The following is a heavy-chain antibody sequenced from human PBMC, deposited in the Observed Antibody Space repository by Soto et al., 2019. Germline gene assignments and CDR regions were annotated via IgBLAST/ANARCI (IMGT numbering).Heavy chain of an antibody. J-gene: IGHJ5*02. CDR1: GDSVSIYSAA. Sequence: QTLTVTCGISGDSVSIYSAAGNWIRQSPSGGLEWLGRTYYRSRFFSDYAESVKSRIIINPDTSKNQFSLQLKSVTPEDTAVYYCVRDRYSSSGWFDPWGQGTPVTVSS. D-gene: IGHD3-10*01. V-gene: IGHV6-1*01. CDR3: VRDRYSSSGWFDP. CDR2: TYYRSRFFS.